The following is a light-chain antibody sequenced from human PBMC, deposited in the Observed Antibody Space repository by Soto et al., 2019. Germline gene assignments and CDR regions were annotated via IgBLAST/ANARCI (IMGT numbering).Light chain of an antibody. J-gene: IGKJ1*01. V-gene: IGKV4-1*01. CDR3: QQYYSTPWT. CDR2: WAS. Sequence: DIVMIQSPDPLAVSLGERATINCKSSPSVFYSSNNNTYLAWYQHKPGQPPKLLIYWASTRESGVPGLFRGSGSCTDCTLTISSRTAEEVSVYYCQQYYSTPWTFGQGTKVEIK. CDR1: PSVFYSSNNNTY.